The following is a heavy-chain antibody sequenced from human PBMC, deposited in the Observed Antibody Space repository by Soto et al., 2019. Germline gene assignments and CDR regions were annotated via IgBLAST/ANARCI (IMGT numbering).Heavy chain of an antibody. CDR2: MNPNSGNT. D-gene: IGHD4-17*01. J-gene: IGHJ4*02. V-gene: IGHV1-8*01. Sequence: AXVKLSCKAAGYTFASYVTSWVRQATGQGLEWMGWMNPNSGNTGYAQKFQGRVTMTRNTSISTAYMELSSLRSEDTAVYYCARMTHGDYKIGNWGQAILVTVSS. CDR1: GYTFASYV. CDR3: ARMTHGDYKIGN.